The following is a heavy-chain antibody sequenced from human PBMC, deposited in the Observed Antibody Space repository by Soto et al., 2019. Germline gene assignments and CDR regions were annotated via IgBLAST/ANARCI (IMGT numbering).Heavy chain of an antibody. CDR2: INPSGGST. D-gene: IGHD3-3*01. Sequence: ASVKVSCKASGYTFTSYYMHWVRQAPGQGLEWMGIINPSGGSTSYAQKFQGRVTMTRDTSTSTVYMELSSLRSEDTAVYYCARDRAWSGGALGAFDIWGQGTMVTGSS. CDR3: ARDRAWSGGALGAFDI. CDR1: GYTFTSYY. J-gene: IGHJ3*02. V-gene: IGHV1-46*01.